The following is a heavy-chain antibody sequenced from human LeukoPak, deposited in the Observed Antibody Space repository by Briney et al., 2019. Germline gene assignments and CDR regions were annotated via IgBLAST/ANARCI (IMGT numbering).Heavy chain of an antibody. Sequence: GGSLRLSCAASGFTFSSYGMHWVRQAPGKGLEWVAVIWYDGSNKYYADSVKGQFTISRDNSKNTLYLQMNSLRAEDTAVYYCAREREGSNYFDYWGQGTLVTVSS. CDR1: GFTFSSYG. D-gene: IGHD1-26*01. CDR2: IWYDGSNK. J-gene: IGHJ4*02. CDR3: AREREGSNYFDY. V-gene: IGHV3-33*01.